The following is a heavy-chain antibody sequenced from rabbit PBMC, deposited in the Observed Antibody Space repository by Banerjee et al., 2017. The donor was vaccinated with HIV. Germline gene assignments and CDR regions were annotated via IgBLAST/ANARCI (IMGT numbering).Heavy chain of an antibody. Sequence: QEQLVESGGGLVQPGGSLKLSCKASGFDFSDCGVSWVRQAPGKGLEWIGYIDPVFGSTYYASWVNGRFTISSHNAQNTLYLQLNSLTAADTATYFCARVGYDDYGDRNWLDLWGQGTLVTVS. J-gene: IGHJ5*01. CDR2: IDPVFGST. V-gene: IGHV1S47*01. D-gene: IGHD2-1*01. CDR3: ARVGYDDYGDRNWLDL. CDR1: GFDFSDCG.